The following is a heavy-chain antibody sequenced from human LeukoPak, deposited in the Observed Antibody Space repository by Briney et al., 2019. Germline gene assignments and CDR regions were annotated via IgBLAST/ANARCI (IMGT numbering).Heavy chain of an antibody. D-gene: IGHD1-26*01. CDR2: IYHSGST. V-gene: IGHV4-4*02. CDR3: ARQFSDLGKWFDP. Sequence: KPSGTLSLTCAVSGGSISSSNWWSWVRQPPGKGLEWIGEIYHSGSTNYNPSLKSRVTISVDTSKNQFSLKLSSVTAADTAVYYCARQFSDLGKWFDPWGQGTLVTVSS. J-gene: IGHJ5*02. CDR1: GGSISSSNW.